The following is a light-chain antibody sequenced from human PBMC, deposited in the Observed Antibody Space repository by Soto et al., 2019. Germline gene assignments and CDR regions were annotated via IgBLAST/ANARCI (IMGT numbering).Light chain of an antibody. CDR1: SSNIGSNT. CDR2: SNN. CDR3: AAWDDSLNGFYV. Sequence: QSVLTQPPSASWTPGQRVTISCSGGSSNIGSNTVNWYQQLPGTAPKLLIYSNNQRPSGVPDRFSGSKSGTSASLAISGLQSEDEADYYCAAWDDSLNGFYVFGTGTKVTVL. J-gene: IGLJ1*01. V-gene: IGLV1-44*01.